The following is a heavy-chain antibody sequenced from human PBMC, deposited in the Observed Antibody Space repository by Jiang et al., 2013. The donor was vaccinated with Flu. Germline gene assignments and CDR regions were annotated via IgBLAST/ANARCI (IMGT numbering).Heavy chain of an antibody. D-gene: IGHD6-19*01. J-gene: IGHJ4*01. CDR1: GYNFPSSW. V-gene: IGHV5-51*01. CDR3: ARRKYSSGWYDFDY. CDR2: IYPGDSDT. Sequence: GAEVKKPGESLRISCKGSGYNFPSSWVSWVRQMPGKGLEWMGIIYPGDSDTRYSPSFQGQVTISADKSTRTAYLQWSSLKASDTAMFYCARRKYSSGWYDFDYWGQGALVIVSS.